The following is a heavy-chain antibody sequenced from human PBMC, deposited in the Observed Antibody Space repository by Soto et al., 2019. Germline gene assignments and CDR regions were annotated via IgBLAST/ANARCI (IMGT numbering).Heavy chain of an antibody. CDR3: ARDFPHCSGGSCLSY. J-gene: IGHJ4*02. CDR2: ISSSSSYI. V-gene: IGHV3-21*01. CDR1: GFTFSSYS. Sequence: GVLRLSCAASGFTFSSYSMNWVRQAPGKGLEWVSSISSSSSYIYYADSVKGRFTISRDNAKNSLYLQMNSLRAEDTAVYYCARDFPHCSGGSCLSYWGQGTLVTVSS. D-gene: IGHD2-15*01.